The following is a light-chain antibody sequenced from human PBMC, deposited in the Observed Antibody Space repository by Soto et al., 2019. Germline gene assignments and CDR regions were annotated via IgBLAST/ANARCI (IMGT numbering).Light chain of an antibody. CDR2: GAS. J-gene: IGKJ2*01. V-gene: IGKV3-15*01. Sequence: EIVMTQSPATLSVSPGERATLSCRASQSVRSDLAWYQQKPGQAPRLLIYGASTRDTGIPARFSGSGSETKFTLTISSLQSEDFAVYYCQQYNNWPPYTFGQGTKVDIK. CDR1: QSVRSD. CDR3: QQYNNWPPYT.